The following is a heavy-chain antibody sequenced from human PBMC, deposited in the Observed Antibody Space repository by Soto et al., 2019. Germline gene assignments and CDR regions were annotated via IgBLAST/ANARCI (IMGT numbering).Heavy chain of an antibody. CDR1: GGSISSSSCY. V-gene: IGHV4-39*01. D-gene: IGHD3-10*01. CDR3: AVSRSGWYFDL. CDR2: IYYSGST. Sequence: PSETLCLTCTVAGGSISSSSCYWGWIRQPPGKGLEWIGSIYYSGSTYYNPSLKSRVTISVDTSKNQFSLKLSSVTAADTAVYYCAVSRSGWYFDLWGRGTLVTVSS. J-gene: IGHJ2*01.